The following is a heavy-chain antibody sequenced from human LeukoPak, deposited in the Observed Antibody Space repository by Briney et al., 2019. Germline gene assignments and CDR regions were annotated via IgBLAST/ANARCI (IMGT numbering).Heavy chain of an antibody. V-gene: IGHV3-7*01. CDR1: GFNFSSYW. CDR3: ARDWISGD. Sequence: GGSLRLSCAASGFNFSSYWMTWVRQAPGKGLEWVANIKRDGSDKYYVDSVEGRFTISRDNAKNSLYLQMNSLGAEDTAVYYCARDWISGDWGQGTLVTVSS. D-gene: IGHD2-2*03. CDR2: IKRDGSDK. J-gene: IGHJ4*02.